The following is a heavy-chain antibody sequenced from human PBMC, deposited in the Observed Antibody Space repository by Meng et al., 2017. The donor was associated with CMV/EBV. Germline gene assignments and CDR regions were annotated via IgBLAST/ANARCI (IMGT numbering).Heavy chain of an antibody. D-gene: IGHD4-17*01. J-gene: IGHJ4*02. CDR3: ASLPVYGDYVRDY. V-gene: IGHV1-8*01. CDR1: GYTFTSYD. CDR2: MNPNSGNT. Sequence: ASGYTFTSYDVNWVRQATGQGLEWMGWMNPNSGNTGYAQKFQGRVTMTRNTSISTAYMELSSLRSEDTAVYYCASLPVYGDYVRDYWGQGTLVTVSS.